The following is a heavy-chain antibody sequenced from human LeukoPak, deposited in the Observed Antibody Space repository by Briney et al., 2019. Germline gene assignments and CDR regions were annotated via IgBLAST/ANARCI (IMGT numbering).Heavy chain of an antibody. CDR3: ARDTVDNAFDI. J-gene: IGHJ3*02. CDR2: IYYSGST. D-gene: IGHD4-23*01. Sequence: SETLSLTCAVSGGSISSYYWSWIRQPPGKGLEWIGYIYYSGSTNYNPSLKSRVTISVDTSKNQFSLKLSSVTAADTAVYYCARDTVDNAFDIWSQGTMVTVSS. V-gene: IGHV4-59*01. CDR1: GGSISSYY.